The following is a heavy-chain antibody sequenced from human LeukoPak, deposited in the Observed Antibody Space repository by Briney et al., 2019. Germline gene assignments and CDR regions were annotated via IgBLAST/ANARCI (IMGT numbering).Heavy chain of an antibody. D-gene: IGHD6-19*01. Sequence: GGSLRLSCVGSGFTFGEYGMHWVRQVPGKGLEWVSHIAWDGGSTYYAGSVKGRFTISRDNSKNSLYLQMNSLGAEDTALYYCAKDIHIGHGSGWPESWGQGTLVTVSS. CDR3: AKDIHIGHGSGWPES. CDR2: IAWDGGST. V-gene: IGHV3-43D*03. J-gene: IGHJ5*02. CDR1: GFTFGEYG.